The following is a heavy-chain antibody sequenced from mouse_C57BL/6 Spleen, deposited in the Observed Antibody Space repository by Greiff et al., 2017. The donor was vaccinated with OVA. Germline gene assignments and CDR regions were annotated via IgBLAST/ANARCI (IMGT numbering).Heavy chain of an antibody. Sequence: EVHLVESGGGLVKPGGSLKLSCAASGFTFSDYGMHWVRQAPGKGLEWVAYISSGGSAIYYADTVKGRFTISRDNANNTLFLQMNRLRSEDTAMYYCARKEVGRGLAYWGQGTLVTVSA. J-gene: IGHJ3*01. D-gene: IGHD1-3*01. CDR2: ISSGGSAI. CDR1: GFTFSDYG. CDR3: ARKEVGRGLAY. V-gene: IGHV5-17*01.